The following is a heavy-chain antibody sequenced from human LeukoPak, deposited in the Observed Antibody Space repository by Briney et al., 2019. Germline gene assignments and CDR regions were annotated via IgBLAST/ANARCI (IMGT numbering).Heavy chain of an antibody. CDR2: ISGSGGTT. Sequence: PGGSLRFSCAASGFTFSSYTMSWVRQAPGKGLEWVSGISGSGGTTRHADSVKGRFTISRDNSKNTLYLQMNSLRAEDTAVYYCAKDRGIVVVPTLFDYWGQGTLVTVSS. D-gene: IGHD2-2*01. J-gene: IGHJ4*02. CDR3: AKDRGIVVVPTLFDY. CDR1: GFTFSSYT. V-gene: IGHV3-23*01.